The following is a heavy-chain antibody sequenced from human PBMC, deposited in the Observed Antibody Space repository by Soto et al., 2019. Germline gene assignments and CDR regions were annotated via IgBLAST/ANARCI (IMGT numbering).Heavy chain of an antibody. CDR2: IYYSGST. J-gene: IGHJ4*02. CDR1: GGSISSSSYY. CDR3: ARATQVVTHFDY. Sequence: LSLTCTVSGGSISSSSYYWGWIRQPPGKGLEWIGSIYYSGSTYYNPSLKSRVTISVDTSKNQFSLKLSSVTAADTAVYYCARATQVVTHFDYWGQGTLVTVSS. D-gene: IGHD3-22*01. V-gene: IGHV4-39*01.